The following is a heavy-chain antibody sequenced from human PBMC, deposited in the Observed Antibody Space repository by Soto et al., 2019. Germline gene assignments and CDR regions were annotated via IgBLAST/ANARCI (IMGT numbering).Heavy chain of an antibody. Sequence: GASVKVSCKASGGTFSSYAISWVRQAPGQGLEWMGGIIPIFGTANYAQKFQGRVTITADESTSTAYMELSSLRSEDTAVYYCAREYYDSSGYWGLHGMDVWGQGTTVTSP. CDR3: AREYYDSSGYWGLHGMDV. J-gene: IGHJ6*02. CDR2: IIPIFGTA. CDR1: GGTFSSYA. V-gene: IGHV1-69*13. D-gene: IGHD3-22*01.